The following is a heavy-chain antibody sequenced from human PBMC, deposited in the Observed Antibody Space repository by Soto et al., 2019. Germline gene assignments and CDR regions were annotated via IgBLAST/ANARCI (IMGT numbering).Heavy chain of an antibody. J-gene: IGHJ6*02. V-gene: IGHV1-18*01. CDR3: AMVDVYVTPSPQDV. Sequence: QVQLVQSGAEVKNPGASVKVSCKASGYTFTRYGIGWARQAPGQGLEWMGWINTYNGNTNYAQNVQGRVTLTTDTSTCTAYMERRSLRSNDTAIYYCAMVDVYVTPSPQDVWGQGTTVIVSS. CDR2: INTYNGNT. D-gene: IGHD3-16*01. CDR1: GYTFTRYG.